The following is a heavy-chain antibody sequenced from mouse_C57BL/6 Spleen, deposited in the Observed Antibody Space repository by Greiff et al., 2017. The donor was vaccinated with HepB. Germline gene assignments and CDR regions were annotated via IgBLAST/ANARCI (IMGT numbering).Heavy chain of an antibody. Sequence: EVHLVESGGGLVKPGGSLKLSCAASGFTFSSYAMSWVRQTPEKRLEWVATISDGGSYTYYPDNVKGRFTISRDNAKNNLYLQMSHLKSEDTAMYYCASSLTGYFDYWGQGTTLTVSS. D-gene: IGHD4-1*01. CDR3: ASSLTGYFDY. J-gene: IGHJ2*01. V-gene: IGHV5-4*01. CDR1: GFTFSSYA. CDR2: ISDGGSYT.